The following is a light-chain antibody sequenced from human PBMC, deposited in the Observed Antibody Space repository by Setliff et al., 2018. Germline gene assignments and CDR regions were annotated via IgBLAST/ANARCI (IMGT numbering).Light chain of an antibody. CDR3: GTWDGSLSAGLYV. CDR1: SSNIANNY. J-gene: IGLJ1*01. V-gene: IGLV1-51*01. Sequence: QSALTQPPSVSAAPGQKVTISCSGSSSNIANNYVSWYQQLPGTAPKLLIYDNNKRPSGIPDRFSGSKSGTSATLGITGLQTGDEADYYCGTWDGSLSAGLYVFGTGTKVTVL. CDR2: DNN.